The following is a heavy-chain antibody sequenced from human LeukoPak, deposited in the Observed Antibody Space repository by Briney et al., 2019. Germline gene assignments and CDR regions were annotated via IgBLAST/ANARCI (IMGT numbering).Heavy chain of an antibody. CDR3: AKGAYDYVEIGYFDH. CDR2: IIASSGST. J-gene: IGHJ4*02. CDR1: GFSFSNYA. Sequence: GGSLRLSCAPSGFSFSNYAMSWVRQAPGKGLEWVSLIIASSGSTVYADSVKGRFTISRGNSKNTLYLQMNSLRAEDTAVYYCAKGAYDYVEIGYFDHWGQGTLVTVSS. D-gene: IGHD5-12*01. V-gene: IGHV3-23*01.